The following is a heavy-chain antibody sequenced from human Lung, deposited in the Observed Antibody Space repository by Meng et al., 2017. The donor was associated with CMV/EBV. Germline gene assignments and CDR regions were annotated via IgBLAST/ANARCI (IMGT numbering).Heavy chain of an antibody. CDR1: GTXFSTYA. Sequence: GXSXKIXCAASGTXFSTYAMNWVRQAPGKGLEWVAFLRHDGSGEHYADSVKGRFTISRDTSKETLYLQMNSLRAEDTAVYYCAKSPPRMITFGGLIATTWXQGTLVTVSS. J-gene: IGHJ5*02. CDR3: AKSPPRMITFGGLIATT. CDR2: LRHDGSGE. V-gene: IGHV3-30*02. D-gene: IGHD3-16*02.